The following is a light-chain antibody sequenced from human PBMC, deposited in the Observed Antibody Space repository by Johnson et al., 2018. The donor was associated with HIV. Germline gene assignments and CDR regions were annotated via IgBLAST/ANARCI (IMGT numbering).Light chain of an antibody. J-gene: IGLJ1*01. CDR3: GTWDSSLRENV. CDR2: ENN. V-gene: IGLV1-51*02. Sequence: QSVLTQPPSVSAAPGQKVTISCSGSSSNIGNNYVSWYQQLPGTAPKLLIYENNKRPSGIPDRFSGSKSGTSATLGITGLQTGDEADYYCGTWDSSLRENVFGTWTKVTVL. CDR1: SSNIGNNY.